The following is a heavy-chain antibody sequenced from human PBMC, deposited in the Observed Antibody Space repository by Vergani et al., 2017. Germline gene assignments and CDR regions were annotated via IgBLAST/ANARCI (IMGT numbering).Heavy chain of an antibody. Sequence: QVQLQESGPGLVKPSETLSLTCTVSGGSISSYYWSWIRQPPGTGLEWIGYISYSGSTNYNPSLKSRVTISVDTSKNQFALKLSSVTAADTAVYYCARLXYYDSSGYYSLYYGMDVWGQGTTVTVSS. CDR3: ARLXYYDSSGYYSLYYGMDV. CDR1: GGSISSYY. CDR2: ISYSGST. V-gene: IGHV4-59*08. D-gene: IGHD3-22*01. J-gene: IGHJ6*02.